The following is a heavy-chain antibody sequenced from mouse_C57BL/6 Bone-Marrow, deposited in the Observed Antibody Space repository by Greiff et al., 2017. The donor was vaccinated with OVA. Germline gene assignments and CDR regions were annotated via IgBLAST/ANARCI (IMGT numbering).Heavy chain of an antibody. CDR2: IHPNSGST. Sequence: VQLQQPGAELVKPGASVKLSCKASGYTFTSYWMHWVKQRPGQGLEWIGMIHPNSGSTNYNEKFKSKATLTVDKSSSTAYMQLSSLTSEDSAVYYCARSTMVTTRHYAMDYWGQGTSVTVSS. J-gene: IGHJ4*01. CDR3: ARSTMVTTRHYAMDY. D-gene: IGHD2-2*01. CDR1: GYTFTSYW. V-gene: IGHV1-64*01.